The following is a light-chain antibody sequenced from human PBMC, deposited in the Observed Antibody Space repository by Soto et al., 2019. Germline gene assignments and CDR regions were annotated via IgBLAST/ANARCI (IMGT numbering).Light chain of an antibody. V-gene: IGLV1-40*01. CDR3: QSYDSSLSAVV. Sequence: QSVLTQPPSVSGAPGQRVTISCTGSSSNIGAASDAHWYQQLPGTAPKLLIYVNSNRPSGVPDRFSGSKSGTSASLAITGLQAEDEADYYCQSYDSSLSAVVFGGGTQLTVL. CDR2: VNS. J-gene: IGLJ2*01. CDR1: SSNIGAASD.